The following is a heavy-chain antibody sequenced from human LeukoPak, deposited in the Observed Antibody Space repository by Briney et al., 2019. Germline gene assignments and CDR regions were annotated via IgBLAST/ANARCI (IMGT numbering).Heavy chain of an antibody. J-gene: IGHJ3*02. CDR3: ARTPPNYSGDASDI. CDR2: IKQDGSER. D-gene: IGHD5-24*01. Sequence: PGGSLRLSCAASGFTFSSYWMSWVRQAPGKGLEWVANIKQDGSERYYVDSVKGRFTLSRDNAKNSLYLQTNSLRAEDTAVYYCARTPPNYSGDASDIWGQGTMVTVSS. CDR1: GFTFSSYW. V-gene: IGHV3-7*01.